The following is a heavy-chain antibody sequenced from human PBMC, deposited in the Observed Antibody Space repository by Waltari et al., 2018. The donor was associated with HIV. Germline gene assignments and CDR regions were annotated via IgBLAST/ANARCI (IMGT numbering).Heavy chain of an antibody. Sequence: QVQLVQSGAEVKKPGASVKVSCKVSGYILTELSIHRVRQAPGEGLEWMGGFDPEDRETIYAQKFQGRVTMTEDTSTDTTYMELSSLRSEDTAVYYCATTRQWLVHSGLDVWGQGTTVTVSS. J-gene: IGHJ6*02. D-gene: IGHD6-19*01. CDR3: ATTRQWLVHSGLDV. V-gene: IGHV1-24*01. CDR1: GYILTELS. CDR2: FDPEDRET.